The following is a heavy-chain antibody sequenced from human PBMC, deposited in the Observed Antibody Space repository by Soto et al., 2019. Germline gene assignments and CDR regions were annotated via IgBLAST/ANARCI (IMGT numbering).Heavy chain of an antibody. CDR1: GFTFSSYW. CDR2: IKQDGSEK. V-gene: IGHV3-7*01. CDR3: ARAVYLAAAGYAFDI. Sequence: GGSLRLSCAASGFTFSSYWMSWVRQAPGKGLEWVANIKQDGSEKYYVDSVKGRFTISRDNAKNSLYLQMNSLRAEDTAVYYCARAVYLAAAGYAFDIWGQGTMVTVSS. J-gene: IGHJ3*02. D-gene: IGHD6-13*01.